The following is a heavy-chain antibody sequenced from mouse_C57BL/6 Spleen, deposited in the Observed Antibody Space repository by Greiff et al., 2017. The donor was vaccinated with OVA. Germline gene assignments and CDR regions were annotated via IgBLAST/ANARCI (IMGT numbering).Heavy chain of an antibody. Sequence: VQLQQPGAELVKPGASVKLSCKASGYTFTSYWMQWVKQRPGQGLEWIGEIDPSDSYTNYNQKFKGKATLTVDTSSSTAYMQLSSLTSEDSAVYYCASGDGYSSAYWGQGTLVTVSA. CDR3: ASGDGYSSAY. CDR1: GYTFTSYW. D-gene: IGHD2-3*01. V-gene: IGHV1-50*01. CDR2: IDPSDSYT. J-gene: IGHJ3*01.